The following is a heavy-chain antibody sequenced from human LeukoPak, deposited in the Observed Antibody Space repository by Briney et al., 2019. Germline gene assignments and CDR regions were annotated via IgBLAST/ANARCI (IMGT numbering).Heavy chain of an antibody. D-gene: IGHD3-10*01. CDR2: TTGSGGST. CDR1: GFTFSNSA. J-gene: IGHJ4*02. Sequence: PGGSLRLSCEASGFTFSNSAMSWVRQAPGKGLEWVSATTGSGGSTFYADSVRGRFIISRDNSKNTLYLQMNSLRAEDTAMYYCAKDEGYYGSGSYPDYWGQGTLVTVSS. CDR3: AKDEGYYGSGSYPDY. V-gene: IGHV3-23*01.